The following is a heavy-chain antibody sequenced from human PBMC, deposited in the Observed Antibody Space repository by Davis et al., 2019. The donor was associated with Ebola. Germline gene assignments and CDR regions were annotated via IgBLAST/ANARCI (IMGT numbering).Heavy chain of an antibody. J-gene: IGHJ4*02. CDR1: GFTFSGSA. D-gene: IGHD6-13*01. V-gene: IGHV3-73*01. CDR3: TLGSSPDY. Sequence: GESLKISCAASGFTFSGSAMHWVRQASGKGLEWVGRIRSKANSYATAYAASVKGRFTISRDDSKNTAYLQMNSLKTEDTAVYYCTLGSSPDYWSQGTLVTVSS. CDR2: IRSKANSYAT.